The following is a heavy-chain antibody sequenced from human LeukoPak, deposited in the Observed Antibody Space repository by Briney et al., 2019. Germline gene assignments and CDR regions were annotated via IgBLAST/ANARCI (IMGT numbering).Heavy chain of an antibody. V-gene: IGHV5-51*01. CDR1: GYTFTTYW. CDR2: IYPGDSDT. J-gene: IGHJ5*02. D-gene: IGHD1-26*01. Sequence: GSLKTPRKGSGYTFTTYWIGWVRQIPGKGLEWIGIIYPGDSDTRYSPSSQGQVTISADKSISTAYLQWSSLNASDSAMYYCARIVGATTLGWFGPWGQGTLVTVSS. CDR3: ARIVGATTLGWFGP.